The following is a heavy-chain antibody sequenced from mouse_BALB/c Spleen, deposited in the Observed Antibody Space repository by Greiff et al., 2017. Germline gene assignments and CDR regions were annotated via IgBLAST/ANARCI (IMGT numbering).Heavy chain of an antibody. CDR2: ISDGGSYT. CDR3: ARGPSWFAY. CDR1: GFTFSDYY. V-gene: IGHV5-4*02. J-gene: IGHJ3*01. Sequence: EVQRVESGGGLVKPGGSLKLSCAASGFTFSDYYMYWVRQTPEKRLEWVATISDGGSYTYYPDSVKGRFTISRDNAKNNLYLQMSSLKSEDTAMYYCARGPSWFAYWGQGTLVTVSA.